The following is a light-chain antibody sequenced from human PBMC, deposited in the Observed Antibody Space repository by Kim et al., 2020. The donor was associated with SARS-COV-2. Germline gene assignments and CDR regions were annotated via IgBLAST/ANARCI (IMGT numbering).Light chain of an antibody. CDR2: GNN. Sequence: GQKVTISCSGSSSNSGNSSVSWYQQLPGTAPKLLIYGNNKRPSGIPDRFSGSKSGTSATLGITGLQTGDEADYYCGTWDSSLSAVVFGGGTQLTVL. CDR3: GTWDSSLSAVV. V-gene: IGLV1-51*01. CDR1: SSNSGNSS. J-gene: IGLJ2*01.